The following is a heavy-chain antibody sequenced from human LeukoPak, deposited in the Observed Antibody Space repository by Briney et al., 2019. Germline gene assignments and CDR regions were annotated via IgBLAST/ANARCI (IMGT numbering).Heavy chain of an antibody. CDR3: ARASFGVIVGPDY. J-gene: IGHJ4*02. CDR1: GFTVSTNY. Sequence: PGGSLRLSCAASGFTVSTNYMSWVRQAPGKKLEWVSDIYSDGSTFYADSVKGRFTISRDNSKNTLSLQMNSLRAEDTAVYYCARASFGVIVGPDYWGQGTLVTVSS. D-gene: IGHD3-3*01. V-gene: IGHV3-53*01. CDR2: IYSDGST.